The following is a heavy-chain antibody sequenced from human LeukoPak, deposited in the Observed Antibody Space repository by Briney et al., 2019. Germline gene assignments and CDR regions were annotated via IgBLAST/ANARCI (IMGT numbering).Heavy chain of an antibody. CDR2: IYTSGST. CDR3: ARETTGLARYFDY. V-gene: IGHV4-4*07. D-gene: IGHD4-17*01. J-gene: IGHJ4*02. CDR1: AGAISSYY. Sequence: PSETLSLTCTVTAGAISSYYWSWIRQPAGRGLEWIGRIYTSGSTNYNPSLKSRVTMSVDTSKNQFSLNLSSVTAADTAFYYCARETTGLARYFDYWGQGTLVTVSS.